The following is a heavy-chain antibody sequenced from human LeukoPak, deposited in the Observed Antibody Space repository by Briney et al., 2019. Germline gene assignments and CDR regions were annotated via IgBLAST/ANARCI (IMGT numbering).Heavy chain of an antibody. CDR3: ARDRTLRYFDLFDY. V-gene: IGHV3-23*01. CDR2: ISGSGGST. CDR1: GFTFSSYA. Sequence: GGSLRLSCAASGFTFSSYAMSWVRQAPGKGLEWVSAISGSGGSTYYADSVKGRFTISRDNSKNSLYLQMNSLRAEDTAVYYCARDRTLRYFDLFDYWGQGTLVTVSS. D-gene: IGHD3-9*01. J-gene: IGHJ4*02.